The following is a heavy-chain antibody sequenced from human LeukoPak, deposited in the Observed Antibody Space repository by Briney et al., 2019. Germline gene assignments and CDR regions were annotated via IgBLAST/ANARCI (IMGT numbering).Heavy chain of an antibody. CDR2: IHFSGST. CDR3: GRAFWAGTFDY. CDR1: GGSISSYY. D-gene: IGHD3/OR15-3a*01. Sequence: PSKTLSLTCTVSGGSISSYYWSWIRQPPGKGLEWIGYIHFSGSTNYNPSLKNRVTILADTSKNQFSLKLSSVSAADTAVYYCGRAFWAGTFDYWGQGIMVTVSS. J-gene: IGHJ4*02. V-gene: IGHV4-59*01.